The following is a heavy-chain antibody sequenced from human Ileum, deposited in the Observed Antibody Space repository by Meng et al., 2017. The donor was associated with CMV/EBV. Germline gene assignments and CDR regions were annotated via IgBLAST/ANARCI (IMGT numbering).Heavy chain of an antibody. V-gene: IGHV3-30*04. CDR2: ISYDGSDD. J-gene: IGHJ4*02. CDR3: VRGVGWYSWPFDF. D-gene: IGHD1-1*01. Sequence: GGSLRLSFAASGFTFTNYVVHWVPQAPGKGLEWVAVISYDGSDDYYAASVKGRFTISRDTSKNTQYLEMNSQTAEDTAVYYCVRGVGWYSWPFDFWGRGTLVTVSS. CDR1: GFTFTNYV.